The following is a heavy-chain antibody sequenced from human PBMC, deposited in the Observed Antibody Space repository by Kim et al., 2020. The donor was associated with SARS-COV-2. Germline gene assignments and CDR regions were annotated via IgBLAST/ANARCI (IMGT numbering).Heavy chain of an antibody. CDR2: IYTSGTP. V-gene: IGHV4-4*07. CDR3: ARDHDYYGSESDWYFVL. J-gene: IGHJ2*01. D-gene: IGHD3-10*01. CDR1: GASISNYY. Sequence: SETLSLTCTVSGASISNYYWNWIRQAAGKGLEWIGRIYTSGTPTYNHSLKSRVTVSLDTSKNHFSLKMTSVTAADTAVYYCARDHDYYGSESDWYFVLWG.